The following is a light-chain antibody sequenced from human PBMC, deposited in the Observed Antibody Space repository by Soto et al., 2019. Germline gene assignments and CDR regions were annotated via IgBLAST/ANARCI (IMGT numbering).Light chain of an antibody. J-gene: IGKJ1*01. CDR1: QSISSY. CDR2: DAS. CDR3: QQYNSSPET. Sequence: DIQMTQSPSSLSASVGDRVTITCRASQSISSYLNWYQQKPGKAPKLLIYDASSLESGVPSRFSGSGSGTEFTLTISSLQPDDFATYYCQQYNSSPETFGQGTKVDIK. V-gene: IGKV1-5*01.